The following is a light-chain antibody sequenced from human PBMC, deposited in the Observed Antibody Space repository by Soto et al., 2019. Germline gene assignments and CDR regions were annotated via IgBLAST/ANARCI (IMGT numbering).Light chain of an antibody. Sequence: EIVMTQSPLTLPVTPGEPSSISGRSSQSLLYNNTYNYLDWYVQKPGQSPQLLIYFGSNRAPGVPDRFSGSGSGTDFTLKINRVEAEDVGTYYCMQALQSLTFGQGTRLEIK. CDR2: FGS. CDR1: QSLLYNNTYNY. V-gene: IGKV2-28*01. J-gene: IGKJ5*01. CDR3: MQALQSLT.